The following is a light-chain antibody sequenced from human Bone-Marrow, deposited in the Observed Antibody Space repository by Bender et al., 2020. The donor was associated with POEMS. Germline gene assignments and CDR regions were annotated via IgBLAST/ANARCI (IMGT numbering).Light chain of an antibody. Sequence: SYELTQPPSVSVSPGQTATITCSGDKLGDKYVCWYQQKPGQSPVLVIYQDHQRPSGIPERFSASNSGNTATLTISGTQETDEADYYCQAWDSSTAGVFGGGTKLTVL. V-gene: IGLV3-1*01. CDR3: QAWDSSTAGV. CDR1: KLGDKY. CDR2: QDH. J-gene: IGLJ3*02.